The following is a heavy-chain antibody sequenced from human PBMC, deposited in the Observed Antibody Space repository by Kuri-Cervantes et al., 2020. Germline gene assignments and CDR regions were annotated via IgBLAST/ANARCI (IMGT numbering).Heavy chain of an antibody. V-gene: IGHV3-21*01. CDR3: ARGFWEGFGAPYYFDY. CDR2: ISSSSYI. J-gene: IGHJ4*02. Sequence: GGSLRLSCAASGLTFSSYSMNWVRQAPGKGLEWVSSISSSSYIYYADSVKGRFTISRDNAKNSLYLQMNSLRAEDTAVYYCARGFWEGFGAPYYFDYWGQGTLVTVSS. CDR1: GLTFSSYS. D-gene: IGHD3-10*01.